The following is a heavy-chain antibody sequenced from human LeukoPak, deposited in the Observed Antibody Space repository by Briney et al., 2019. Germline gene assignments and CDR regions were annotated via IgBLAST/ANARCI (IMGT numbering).Heavy chain of an antibody. Sequence: SVKVSCKASGYTFTSYGISWVRQAPGQGLEWMGRIIPILGIANYAQKFQGRVTITADKSTSTAYMELSSLRSEDTAVYYCARSQPKRGYSYGSNDYWGQGTLVTVSS. D-gene: IGHD5-18*01. V-gene: IGHV1-69*04. J-gene: IGHJ4*02. CDR1: GYTFTSYG. CDR3: ARSQPKRGYSYGSNDY. CDR2: IIPILGIA.